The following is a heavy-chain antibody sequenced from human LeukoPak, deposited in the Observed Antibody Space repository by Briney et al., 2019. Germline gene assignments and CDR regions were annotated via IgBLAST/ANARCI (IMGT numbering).Heavy chain of an antibody. J-gene: IGHJ4*02. D-gene: IGHD1-7*01. Sequence: PGRSLRLSCAASGFTFSNAWMNWVRQAPGKGLEWVGRIKSKTDGGTADYAAPVKGRFTISRDDSKNTLYLQMNSLKTEDTAVYYCTTSPNWNSNVDFDYWGQGTLVTVSS. CDR2: IKSKTDGGTA. V-gene: IGHV3-15*07. CDR3: TTSPNWNSNVDFDY. CDR1: GFTFSNAW.